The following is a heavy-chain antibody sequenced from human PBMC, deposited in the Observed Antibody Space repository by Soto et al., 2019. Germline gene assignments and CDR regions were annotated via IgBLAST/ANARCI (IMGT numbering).Heavy chain of an antibody. Sequence: GGSLRLSCAASGFTFSNYAMSWVRQAPGKGLEWVSGISGTGTSTYYADSVKGRFTISRDNSKNTLYLQMNSLRAEDTAVYYCAKDKLAVAVAAPFDYWGQGTLVTVSS. CDR3: AKDKLAVAVAAPFDY. CDR1: GFTFSNYA. V-gene: IGHV3-23*01. J-gene: IGHJ4*02. CDR2: ISGTGTST. D-gene: IGHD6-19*01.